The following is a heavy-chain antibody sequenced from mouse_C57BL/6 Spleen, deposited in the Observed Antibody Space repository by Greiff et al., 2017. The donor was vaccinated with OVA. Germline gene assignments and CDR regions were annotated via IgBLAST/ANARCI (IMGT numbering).Heavy chain of an antibody. Sequence: QVQLQQPGAELVMPGASVKLSCKASGYTFTSYWMHWVKQRPGQGLEWIGEIDPSDSYTNYNQKFKSKATLTVDKPSSTAYMQLSSLTSEDSAVYYCARRATVVADYAMDYWGQGTSVTVSS. CDR1: GYTFTSYW. CDR2: IDPSDSYT. CDR3: ARRATVVADYAMDY. D-gene: IGHD1-1*01. J-gene: IGHJ4*01. V-gene: IGHV1-69*01.